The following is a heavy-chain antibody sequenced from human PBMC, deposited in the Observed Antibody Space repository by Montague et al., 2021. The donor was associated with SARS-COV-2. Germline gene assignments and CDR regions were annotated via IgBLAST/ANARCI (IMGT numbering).Heavy chain of an antibody. CDR2: IGTAGDT. J-gene: IGHJ4*02. CDR3: ARAPRGYYDSSGYYNPPYYFDY. Sequence: SLRLSCAAPGFTFSSYDMHWVRQATGKGLEWVSAIGTAGDTYYPGSVKGRFTISRENAKNSLYLQMNSLRAGDTAVYYCARAPRGYYDSSGYYNPPYYFDYGGQGTLVTVSS. D-gene: IGHD3-22*01. V-gene: IGHV3-13*01. CDR1: GFTFSSYD.